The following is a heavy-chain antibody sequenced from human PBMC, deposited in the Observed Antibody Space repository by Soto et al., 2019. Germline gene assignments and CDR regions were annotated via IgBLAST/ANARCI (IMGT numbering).Heavy chain of an antibody. D-gene: IGHD2-21*02. Sequence: EVQLVESGGGLVQPGGSLRLSCAASGFMFNSYAMHWVRQAPGKGLEYVSAISSLGDSTFYANSVKDRFTISRDNSKNTLYLQMGSLRAEDMDFYYGARRTAGWYFDLWGRGTLVTVSS. V-gene: IGHV3-64*01. J-gene: IGHJ2*01. CDR3: ARRTAGWYFDL. CDR2: ISSLGDST. CDR1: GFMFNSYA.